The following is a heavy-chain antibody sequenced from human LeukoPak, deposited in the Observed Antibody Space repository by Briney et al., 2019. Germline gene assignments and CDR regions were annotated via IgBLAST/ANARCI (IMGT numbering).Heavy chain of an antibody. CDR2: INAGNGNT. V-gene: IGHV1-3*01. J-gene: IGHJ4*02. D-gene: IGHD2-15*01. CDR1: GYTFTSYT. CDR3: ARGLGYCSGGSCYQSSFDY. Sequence: ASVKVSCKASGYTFTSYTIHWVRQAPGQRLEWMGWINAGNGNTKYSQEFQDRVTITRDTSASTAYMELSSLRSDDTAVYYCARGLGYCSGGSCYQSSFDYWGQGTLVTVSS.